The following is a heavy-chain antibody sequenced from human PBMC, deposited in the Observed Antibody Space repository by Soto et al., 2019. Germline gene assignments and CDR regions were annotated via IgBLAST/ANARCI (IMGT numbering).Heavy chain of an antibody. J-gene: IGHJ6*03. Sequence: ASVKVSCKASGYTFTSYDINWVRQATGQGLEWMGWMNPNSGNTGYAQKFQGRVTMTRNTSISTAYMELSSLRSEDTAVYYCARGAVTIVVVPAARNFDYYYYYKDVWGKGTTVTVAS. CDR2: MNPNSGNT. D-gene: IGHD2-2*01. V-gene: IGHV1-8*01. CDR3: ARGAVTIVVVPAARNFDYYYYYKDV. CDR1: GYTFTSYD.